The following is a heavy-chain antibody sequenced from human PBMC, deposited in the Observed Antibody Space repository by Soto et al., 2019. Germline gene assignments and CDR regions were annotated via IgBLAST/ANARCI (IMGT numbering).Heavy chain of an antibody. D-gene: IGHD3-22*01. CDR3: ARTSYYDSSGYSYPGAFDI. Sequence: ASVKVSCKASGYTFTSYYMHWVRQAPGQGLEWMGIINPSGGSTSYAQKFQGRVTMTRDTSTSTVYMELSSLRSEDTAVYYCARTSYYDSSGYSYPGAFDISGHGTMVTVSS. CDR1: GYTFTSYY. CDR2: INPSGGST. V-gene: IGHV1-46*01. J-gene: IGHJ3*02.